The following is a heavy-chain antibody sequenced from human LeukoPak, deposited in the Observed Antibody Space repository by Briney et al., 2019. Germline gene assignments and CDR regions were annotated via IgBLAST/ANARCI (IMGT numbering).Heavy chain of an antibody. D-gene: IGHD3-3*01. Sequence: SVKVSCKASGGTFSSYAISWVRQAPGQGLEWMGRIIPIFGTANYAQKFQGRVTITTDESTSTAYMELSSLRSEDTAAYYCARATLRFFFYFDYWGQGTLVTVSS. CDR2: IIPIFGTA. CDR1: GGTFSSYA. J-gene: IGHJ4*02. V-gene: IGHV1-69*05. CDR3: ARATLRFFFYFDY.